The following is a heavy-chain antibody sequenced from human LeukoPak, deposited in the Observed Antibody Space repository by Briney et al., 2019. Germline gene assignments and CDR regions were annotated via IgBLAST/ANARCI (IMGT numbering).Heavy chain of an antibody. CDR1: GFTFANAW. CDR2: ISPGDSDT. V-gene: IGHV5-51*01. Sequence: GGSLRLSCAVSGFTFANAWIAWVRQMPGKGLEWMGIISPGDSDTRYSPSFQGQVTISADKSISTAYLQWSSLKASDSAIYYCARQVGTAAFDYWGQGTLVTVSS. J-gene: IGHJ4*02. CDR3: ARQVGTAAFDY. D-gene: IGHD1-26*01.